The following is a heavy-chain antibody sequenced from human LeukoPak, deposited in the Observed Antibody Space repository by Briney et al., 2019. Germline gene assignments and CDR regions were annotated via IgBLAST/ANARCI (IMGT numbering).Heavy chain of an antibody. Sequence: SETLSLTCAVPGYSISSGYYRGWIRQPPGKGLEWIGSIYHSGSTYYNPSLKSRVTISVDTSKNQFSLKLSSVTAADTAVYYCARDDWNDLFDYWGQGTLVTVSS. D-gene: IGHD1-1*01. V-gene: IGHV4-38-2*02. CDR2: IYHSGST. CDR3: ARDDWNDLFDY. J-gene: IGHJ4*02. CDR1: GYSISSGYY.